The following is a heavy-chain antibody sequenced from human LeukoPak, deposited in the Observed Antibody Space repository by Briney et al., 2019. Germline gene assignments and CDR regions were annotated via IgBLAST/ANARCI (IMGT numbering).Heavy chain of an antibody. V-gene: IGHV3-30*04. D-gene: IGHD3-16*01. CDR1: GFTFSSYA. CDR2: ISYDGSNK. Sequence: GGSLRLSCAASGFTFSSYAMHWVRQAPGKGLEWVAVISYDGSNKYYADSVKGRFTISRDNSKNTLYLQMNSLRAEDTAVYYCAKVRLKYLFDYWGQGTLATVSS. CDR3: AKVRLKYLFDY. J-gene: IGHJ4*02.